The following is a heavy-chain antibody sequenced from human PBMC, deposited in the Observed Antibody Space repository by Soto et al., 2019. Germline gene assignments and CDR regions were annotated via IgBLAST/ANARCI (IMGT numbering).Heavy chain of an antibody. Sequence: SETLSLTCAVYGGSFSGYYWSWIRQPPGKGLEWIGEINHSGSTNYNPSLKSRVTISVDTSKNQFSLKLSSVTAADTAVYYCARGSVRAADAFDIWGQGTMVTVSS. CDR2: INHSGST. CDR3: ARGSVRAADAFDI. CDR1: GGSFSGYY. D-gene: IGHD1-26*01. V-gene: IGHV4-34*01. J-gene: IGHJ3*02.